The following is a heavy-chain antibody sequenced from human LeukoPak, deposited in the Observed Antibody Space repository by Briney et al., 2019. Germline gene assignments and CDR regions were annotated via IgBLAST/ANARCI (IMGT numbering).Heavy chain of an antibody. CDR1: GFTFSSYS. D-gene: IGHD4-17*01. CDR3: ARAERYGDYGAFDI. CDR2: ISSSSSYI. Sequence: GGSLRLSCAASGFTFSSYSMNWVRQAPGKRLEWVSSISSSSSYIYYADSVKGRFTISRDNAKNSLYLQMNSLRAEDTAVYYCARAERYGDYGAFDIWGQGTMVTVSS. J-gene: IGHJ3*02. V-gene: IGHV3-21*01.